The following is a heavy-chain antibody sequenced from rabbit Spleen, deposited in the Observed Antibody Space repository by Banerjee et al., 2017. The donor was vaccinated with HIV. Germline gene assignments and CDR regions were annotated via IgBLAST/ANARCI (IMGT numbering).Heavy chain of an antibody. V-gene: IGHV1S40*01. CDR2: IYTGSSGST. D-gene: IGHD1-1*01. CDR3: APYRSSDGAFNL. Sequence: QQLVESGGGLVKPGASLTLTCKAPGFSFSSDYDMCWVRQAPGKGLEWIACIYTGSSGSTYYASWAKGRFTISKTSSTTVTLQLNSLTAADTATYFCAPYRSSDGAFNLWGQGTLVT. J-gene: IGHJ4*01. CDR1: GFSFSSDYD.